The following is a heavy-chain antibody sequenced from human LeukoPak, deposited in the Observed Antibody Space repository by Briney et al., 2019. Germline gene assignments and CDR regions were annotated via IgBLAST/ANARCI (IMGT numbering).Heavy chain of an antibody. CDR3: ARLCDGSTSCYRDYYYYMDV. V-gene: IGHV4-4*09. CDR1: GGSISSYY. CDR2: IYTSGST. Sequence: SETLSLTCTVSGGSISSYYWSWIRQPPGKGLEWIRYIYTSGSTNYNPSLKSRVTISVDTSKNQFSLKLSSVTAADTAVYYCARLCDGSTSCYRDYYYYMDVWGKGTTVTVSS. D-gene: IGHD2-2*01. J-gene: IGHJ6*03.